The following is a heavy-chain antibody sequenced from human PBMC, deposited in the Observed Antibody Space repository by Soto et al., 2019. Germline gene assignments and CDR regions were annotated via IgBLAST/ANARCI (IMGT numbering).Heavy chain of an antibody. V-gene: IGHV3-15*01. D-gene: IGHD2-2*01. J-gene: IGHJ6*02. CDR3: TTDSADFVVVPAPFGMDV. Sequence: PGGSLRLSCAASGITFSNAWMTWVRQAPGKGLEWVGRIKSITDGGTTDYAAPVKGRFTISRDDSKDTLYLQMNNLRTEDTAVYHCTTDSADFVVVPAPFGMDVWGQGITVTVSS. CDR1: GITFSNAW. CDR2: IKSITDGGTT.